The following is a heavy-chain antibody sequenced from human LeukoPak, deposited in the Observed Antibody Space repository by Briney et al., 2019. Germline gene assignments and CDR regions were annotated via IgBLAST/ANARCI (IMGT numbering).Heavy chain of an antibody. CDR2: IKQDGSEK. D-gene: IGHD1-26*01. J-gene: IGHJ4*02. Sequence: GGSLRLSCAASGFTFSSYSMNWVRQAPGKGLEWVANIKQDGSEKSYVDSVKGRFTISRDNAKNSLYLQMNSLRAEDTAVYYCARVVGATRRPYFDYWGQGTLVTVSS. CDR3: ARVVGATRRPYFDY. V-gene: IGHV3-7*03. CDR1: GFTFSSYS.